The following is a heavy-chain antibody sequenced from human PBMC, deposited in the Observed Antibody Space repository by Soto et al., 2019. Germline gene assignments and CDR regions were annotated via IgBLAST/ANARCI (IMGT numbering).Heavy chain of an antibody. CDR2: IYYSGST. CDR1: GGSISSGDYY. V-gene: IGHV4-30-4*01. Sequence: TLSLTCTVSGGSISSGDYYWSWIRQPPGKGLEWIGYIYYSGSTYYNPSLKSRVTISVDTSKNQFSLKLSSVTAADTAVYYCAREPYCGGDCYYNWFDPWGQGTLVTVSS. J-gene: IGHJ5*02. D-gene: IGHD2-21*02. CDR3: AREPYCGGDCYYNWFDP.